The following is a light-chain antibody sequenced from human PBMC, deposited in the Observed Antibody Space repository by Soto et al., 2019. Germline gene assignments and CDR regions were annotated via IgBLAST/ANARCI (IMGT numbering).Light chain of an antibody. CDR3: QQTYSTPLT. J-gene: IGKJ4*01. V-gene: IGKV1-39*01. CDR2: AAS. Sequence: DIQMTQSPSSLSASVGDRVTITCRASQSITRYLIWNQQKPGKAPKVLIYAASSLQSGVPSRFSGSGSGTDFTLTISNLQPEDSATYYCQQTYSTPLTFGGGTKVEIK. CDR1: QSITRY.